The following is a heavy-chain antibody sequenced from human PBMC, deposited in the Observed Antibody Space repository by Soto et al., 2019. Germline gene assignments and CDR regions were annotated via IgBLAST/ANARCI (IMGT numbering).Heavy chain of an antibody. CDR1: VGTFSSYA. J-gene: IGHJ6*02. Sequence: QVQLVQSGAEVKKPGSSVKVSCKASVGTFSSYAISWVRQAPGQGLEWMGGIIPIFGTANYAQKFQGRVTITADESTSPAYMELSSLSSEDTAVYYCARVPRGTGYYGMDVWGRGTTVTVSS. CDR3: ARVPRGTGYYGMDV. V-gene: IGHV1-69*12. CDR2: IIPIFGTA. D-gene: IGHD2-8*02.